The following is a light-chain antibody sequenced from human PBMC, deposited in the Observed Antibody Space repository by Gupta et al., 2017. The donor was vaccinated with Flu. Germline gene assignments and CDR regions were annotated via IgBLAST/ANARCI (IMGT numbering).Light chain of an antibody. CDR2: VNSDGSH. CDR3: QTWGTGIQV. Sequence: QLVLTHSPSASASLGASVKLTCTLSRGHSSYAIAWHQQQPEKGPRYLMKVNSDGSHNKGDGSPDRFSGSSSGAERYLTISSRQAEDEADYYCQTWGTGIQVFGGGTKLTVL. CDR1: RGHSSYA. V-gene: IGLV4-69*01. J-gene: IGLJ3*02.